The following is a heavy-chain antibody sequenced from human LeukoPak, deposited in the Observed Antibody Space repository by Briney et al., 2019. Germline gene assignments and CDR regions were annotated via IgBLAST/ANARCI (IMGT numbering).Heavy chain of an antibody. J-gene: IGHJ6*03. V-gene: IGHV4-39*07. Sequence: SETLSLTCTVSGGSISNSSYYWAWIRQPPGKGLEWIGNIYYSGSTCYNPSLKSRVTISVDTSKNQFSLKLSSVTAADTAMYYCAREKIGTGTVLGKDYYYMDVWGKGTTVTVSS. CDR1: GGSISNSSYY. CDR2: IYYSGST. CDR3: AREKIGTGTVLGKDYYYMDV. D-gene: IGHD3-16*01.